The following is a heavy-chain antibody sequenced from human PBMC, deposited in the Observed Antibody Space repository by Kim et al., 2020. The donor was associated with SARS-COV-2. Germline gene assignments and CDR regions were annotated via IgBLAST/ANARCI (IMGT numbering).Heavy chain of an antibody. CDR3: ARPARTGLFEY. D-gene: IGHD6-6*01. Sequence: GGSLRLSCAASGFTFRSYIMNWVRQAPGKGLEWVSSITSSSSYIYYADSVKGRFTISRDNAKNSLYLQMNSLRAEDTAVYYCARPARTGLFEYWGQGTLVTVSS. J-gene: IGHJ4*02. V-gene: IGHV3-21*01. CDR2: ITSSSSYI. CDR1: GFTFRSYI.